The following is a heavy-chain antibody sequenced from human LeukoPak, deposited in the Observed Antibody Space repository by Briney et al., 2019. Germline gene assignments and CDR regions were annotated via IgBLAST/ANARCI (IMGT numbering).Heavy chain of an antibody. CDR2: ISYDGSNK. V-gene: IGHV3-30*04. CDR1: GFTFSSYA. Sequence: GSLRLSCAASGFTFSSYAMHWVRQAPGKGLEWVAVISYDGSNKYYADSVKGRFTISRDNSKNTLYLQMNSLRAEDTPVYYCAREGGPCSGGSCYPGYFQHWGQGTLVTVSS. CDR3: AREGGPCSGGSCYPGYFQH. D-gene: IGHD2-15*01. J-gene: IGHJ1*01.